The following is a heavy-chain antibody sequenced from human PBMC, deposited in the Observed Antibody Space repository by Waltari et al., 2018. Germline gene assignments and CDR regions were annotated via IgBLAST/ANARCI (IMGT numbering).Heavy chain of an antibody. Sequence: QVQLQESGPGLVKPSETLSLTCAVSGYSISSGYYWGWIRQPPGKGLEWIGSIYHSGSTYDNPSLKSRVTISVDTSKNQVSLKLSSVTAADTAVYYCARLSVIVGATFVDYWGQGTLVTVSS. CDR1: GYSISSGYY. CDR2: IYHSGST. V-gene: IGHV4-38-2*01. J-gene: IGHJ4*02. CDR3: ARLSVIVGATFVDY. D-gene: IGHD1-26*01.